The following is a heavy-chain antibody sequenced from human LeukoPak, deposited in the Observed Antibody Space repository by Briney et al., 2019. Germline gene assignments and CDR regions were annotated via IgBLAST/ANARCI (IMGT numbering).Heavy chain of an antibody. CDR3: AKDRFGGRSPNWFDP. J-gene: IGHJ5*02. D-gene: IGHD2-15*01. CDR1: GFTVSSNY. CDR2: IHSGGSI. V-gene: IGHV3-53*05. Sequence: GGSLRLSCAASGFTVSSNYMSWVRQAPGKGLEWVSVIHSGGSIYYADSVKGRFTISRDNSKNTLHLQMSSLRAEDTAVYYCAKDRFGGRSPNWFDPWGQGTLVTVSS.